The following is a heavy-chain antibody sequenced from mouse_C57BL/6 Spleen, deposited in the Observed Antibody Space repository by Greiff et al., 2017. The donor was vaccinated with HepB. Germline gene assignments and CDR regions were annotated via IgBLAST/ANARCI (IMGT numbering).Heavy chain of an antibody. J-gene: IGHJ2*01. V-gene: IGHV1-66*01. Sequence: QVQLQQSGPELVKPGASVKISCKASGYSFTSYYIHWVKQRPGQGLEWIGWIYPGSGNTKYNEKFKGKATLTADTSSSTAYMQLSSLTSEDSAVYYCARRSNYDYFDYWGQGTTLTVSS. CDR2: IYPGSGNT. D-gene: IGHD2-5*01. CDR1: GYSFTSYY. CDR3: ARRSNYDYFDY.